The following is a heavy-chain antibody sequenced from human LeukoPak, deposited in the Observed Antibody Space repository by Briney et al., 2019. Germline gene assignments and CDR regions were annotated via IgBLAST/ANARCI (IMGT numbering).Heavy chain of an antibody. Sequence: SETLSLTCTVSGGFISSYYWSWIRQPPGEGLEWIGYIYYGGSSNYNPSLKSRVTISVDTSKNQFSLKLRSVTAADTAVYYCARYMLHRDYWGQGTLVTVSS. CDR1: GGFISSYY. D-gene: IGHD2-8*01. CDR3: ARYMLHRDY. J-gene: IGHJ4*02. CDR2: IYYGGSS. V-gene: IGHV4-59*12.